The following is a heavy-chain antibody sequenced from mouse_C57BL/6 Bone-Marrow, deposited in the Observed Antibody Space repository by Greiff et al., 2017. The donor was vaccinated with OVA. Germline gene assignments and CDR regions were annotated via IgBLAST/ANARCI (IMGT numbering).Heavy chain of an antibody. J-gene: IGHJ1*03. CDR2: INYDGSST. V-gene: IGHV5-16*01. Sequence: EVQRVESEGGLVQPGSSMKLSCTASGFTFSDYYMAWVRQVPEKGLEWVANINYDGSSTYYLDSLKSRFIISRDNAKNIQYLQMSSLKSEDTATYYCARDLWYFDVWGTGTTVTVSS. CDR3: ARDLWYFDV. CDR1: GFTFSDYY.